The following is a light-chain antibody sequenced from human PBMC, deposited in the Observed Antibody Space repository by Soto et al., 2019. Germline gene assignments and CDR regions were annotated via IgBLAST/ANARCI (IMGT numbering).Light chain of an antibody. CDR1: QGIRSW. J-gene: IGKJ4*01. CDR2: AAS. V-gene: IGKV1-12*01. CDR3: QQANSFPLT. Sequence: DIQMTQSPSSVSASVGDRVTITCRASQGIRSWLAWFQQNPGKAPKLLIYAASILQSGVPSRFSGSGSGTDFTLTISSLQPEDFATYYCQQANSFPLTFGVGTKVEIK.